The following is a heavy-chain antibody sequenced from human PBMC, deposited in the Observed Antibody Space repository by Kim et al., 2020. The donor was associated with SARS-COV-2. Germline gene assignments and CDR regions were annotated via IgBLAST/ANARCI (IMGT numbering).Heavy chain of an antibody. V-gene: IGHV4-31*03. CDR2: IYYSGST. J-gene: IGHJ4*02. CDR3: ARERFSSGLDY. Sequence: SETLSRTCTVSGGSISSGGYYWSWIRQHPGKGLEWIGYIYYSGSTYYNPSLKSRVTISVDTSKNQFSLKLSSVTAADTAVYYCARERFSSGLDYWGQGTLVTVSS. CDR1: GGSISSGGYY.